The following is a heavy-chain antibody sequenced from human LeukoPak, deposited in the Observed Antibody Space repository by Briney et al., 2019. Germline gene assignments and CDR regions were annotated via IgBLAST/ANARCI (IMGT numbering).Heavy chain of an antibody. CDR2: TYYRSKWYN. CDR3: VRGGVVKKSFDY. Sequence: SQTLSLTCAISGDSVSNNSAVWNWIRQSPSRGLEWLGRTYYRSKWYNDYGASVKSRITVNPDTSKNQFSLQLNSVTPEDTAVYYCVRGGVVKKSFDYWGQGTLVTVSS. D-gene: IGHD3-3*01. V-gene: IGHV6-1*01. CDR1: GDSVSNNSAV. J-gene: IGHJ4*02.